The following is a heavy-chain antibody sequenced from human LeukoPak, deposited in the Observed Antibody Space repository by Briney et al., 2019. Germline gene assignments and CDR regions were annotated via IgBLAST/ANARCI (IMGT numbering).Heavy chain of an antibody. CDR1: GFTFSSYS. CDR2: ISSSSSYI. J-gene: IGHJ4*02. V-gene: IGHV3-21*01. D-gene: IGHD3-22*01. Sequence: GGSLRLSCAAYGFTFSSYSRNWVRQAPGKGLEWVSSISSSSSYIYYADSVKGRFTISRDNAKNSLYLQMNRLRAEDTAVYYCARYDSSGYSPYYLDYWGQGTLVTVSS. CDR3: ARYDSSGYSPYYLDY.